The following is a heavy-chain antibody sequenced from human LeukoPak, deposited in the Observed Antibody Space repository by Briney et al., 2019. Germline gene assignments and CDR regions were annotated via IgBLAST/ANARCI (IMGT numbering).Heavy chain of an antibody. D-gene: IGHD2-21*02. Sequence: GGSLRLSCTASGFTFSDYAMSWVRQAPGKGLEWVAVIWYDGRKEYYADSVKGRFTISRDNSKNTLYLQMNSLRVEDTAMYYCARDSRDLTVTATEFDYWGQGTLVTVSS. CDR3: ARDSRDLTVTATEFDY. V-gene: IGHV3-33*01. CDR1: GFTFSDYA. CDR2: IWYDGRKE. J-gene: IGHJ4*02.